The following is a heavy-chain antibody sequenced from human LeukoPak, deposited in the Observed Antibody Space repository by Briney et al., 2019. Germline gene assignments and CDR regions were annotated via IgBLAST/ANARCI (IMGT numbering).Heavy chain of an antibody. V-gene: IGHV3-66*01. CDR1: GFTVSSNY. Sequence: GSLRLSCAASGFTVSSNYMSWVRQAPGKGLEWVSVIYSGGSTYYADSVKGRFTISRDNAKNSLYLRMNSLRAEDTAVYYCARVGGTTAFDYWGQGTLVTVSS. J-gene: IGHJ4*02. CDR2: IYSGGST. D-gene: IGHD4-17*01. CDR3: ARVGGTTAFDY.